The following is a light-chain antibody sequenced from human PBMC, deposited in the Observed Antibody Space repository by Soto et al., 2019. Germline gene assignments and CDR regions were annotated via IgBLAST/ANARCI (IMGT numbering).Light chain of an antibody. Sequence: QSALTQPASVSGSPGQSITISCTGTSSDVGGYNYVSWYQQHPGKAPKLMIYDVSNRPSGVSDRFSGSKSGNTASLTISGLQADDEADYYCSSYTSSSTLVYVFGSGTKVTFL. J-gene: IGLJ1*01. CDR2: DVS. CDR3: SSYTSSSTLVYV. V-gene: IGLV2-14*01. CDR1: SSDVGGYNY.